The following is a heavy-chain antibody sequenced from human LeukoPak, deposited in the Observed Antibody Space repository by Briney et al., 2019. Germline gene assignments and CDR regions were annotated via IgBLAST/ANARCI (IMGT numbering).Heavy chain of an antibody. V-gene: IGHV4-39*02. J-gene: IGHJ4*02. CDR1: GGSISTNIYY. Sequence: SETLSLTCTVSGGSISTNIYYWSWIRQPPGKGLEWIGYIYYSGNTYYNPSLKSRVTISVDTSKNQFSLKLSSVTAADTAVYYCARDGPAAGHAFDYWGQGTLVTVSS. CDR2: IYYSGNT. CDR3: ARDGPAAGHAFDY.